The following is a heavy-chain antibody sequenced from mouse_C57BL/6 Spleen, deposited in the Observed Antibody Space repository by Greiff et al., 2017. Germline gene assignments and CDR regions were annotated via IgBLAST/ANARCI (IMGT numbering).Heavy chain of an antibody. Sequence: DVMLVESGGDLVKPGGSLKLSCAASGFTFSSYGMSWVRQTPDKRLEWVATISSGGSYTYYPDSVKGRFTISRDNAKNTLYLQMSSLKSEDTAMYYCARPYDYSYWYFDVWGTGTTVTVSS. J-gene: IGHJ1*03. D-gene: IGHD2-4*01. V-gene: IGHV5-6*02. CDR3: ARPYDYSYWYFDV. CDR2: ISSGGSYT. CDR1: GFTFSSYG.